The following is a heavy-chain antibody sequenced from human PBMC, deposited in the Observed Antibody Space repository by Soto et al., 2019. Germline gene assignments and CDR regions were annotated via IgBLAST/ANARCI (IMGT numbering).Heavy chain of an antibody. V-gene: IGHV1-2*02. Sequence: ASVKVSCKASGYTFTGYYMHWLRQAPGQGLEWMGWINPNSGGTNYAQKFQGRVTMTRDTSISTAYMELSRLRSDDTAVYYCARTDSLPTKYYFDYWGQGTLVTVSS. D-gene: IGHD1-1*01. CDR1: GYTFTGYY. CDR3: ARTDSLPTKYYFDY. J-gene: IGHJ4*02. CDR2: INPNSGGT.